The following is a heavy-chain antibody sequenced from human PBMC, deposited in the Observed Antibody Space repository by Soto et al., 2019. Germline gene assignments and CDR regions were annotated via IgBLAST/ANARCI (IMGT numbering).Heavy chain of an antibody. D-gene: IGHD3-10*01. V-gene: IGHV3-30*18. Sequence: QVQLVESGGGVVQPGRSLRLSCAASGFTFSSYGMHWVRQAPGKGLEWVAVISYDGSNKYYADSVKGRFTISRDNSKNTLYLQMNSVRAEDTAVYYCAKGLWFGELPFDAFDIWGQGTIVTVSS. J-gene: IGHJ3*02. CDR2: ISYDGSNK. CDR3: AKGLWFGELPFDAFDI. CDR1: GFTFSSYG.